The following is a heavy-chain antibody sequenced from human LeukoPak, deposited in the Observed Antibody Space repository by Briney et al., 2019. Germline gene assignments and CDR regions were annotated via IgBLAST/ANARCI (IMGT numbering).Heavy chain of an antibody. CDR3: ARDDAMGATIDY. J-gene: IGHJ4*02. CDR2: IGSDNNA. CDR1: RLIFSAYD. D-gene: IGHD1-26*01. V-gene: IGHV3-23*01. Sequence: PGSSLRLFCGACRLIFSAYDMLWVRRSPGQARECVSSIGSDNNAHYSESVKGRFAISRDNSKSMLFLQLNSLRAEDTALYYCARDDAMGATIDYWGQGTLVTVSS.